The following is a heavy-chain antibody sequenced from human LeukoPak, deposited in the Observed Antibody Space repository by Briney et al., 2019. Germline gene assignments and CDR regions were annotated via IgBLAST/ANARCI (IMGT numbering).Heavy chain of an antibody. CDR1: GFTFSSYS. CDR2: ISSSSSYI. D-gene: IGHD3-22*01. CDR3: ARDSGYYDSSGYPSHHFDY. V-gene: IGHV3-21*01. Sequence: GGSLRLACAASGFTFSSYSMNWVRQAPGKGLEWVSSISSSSSYIYYADSVKGRFTISRDNAKNSLYLQMNSLRAEDTAVYYCARDSGYYDSSGYPSHHFDYWGQGTLVTVSS. J-gene: IGHJ4*02.